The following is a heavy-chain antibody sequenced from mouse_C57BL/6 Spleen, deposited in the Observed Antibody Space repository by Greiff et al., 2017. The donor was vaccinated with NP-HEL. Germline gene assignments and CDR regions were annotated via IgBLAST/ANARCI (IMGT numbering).Heavy chain of an antibody. D-gene: IGHD2-3*01. CDR2: IHPNSGST. CDR3: ARDPDGYYLPAWFAY. V-gene: IGHV1-64*01. CDR1: GYTFTSYW. J-gene: IGHJ3*01. Sequence: QVQLQQSGAELVKPGASVKLSCKASGYTFTSYWMHWVKQRPGQGLEWIGMIHPNSGSTNYNEKFKSKATLTVDKSSSTAYMQLSSLTSEDSAVYYCARDPDGYYLPAWFAYWGQGTLVTVSA.